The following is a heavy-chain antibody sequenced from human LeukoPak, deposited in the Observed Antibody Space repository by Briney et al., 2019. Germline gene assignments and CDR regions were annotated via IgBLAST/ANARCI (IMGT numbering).Heavy chain of an antibody. V-gene: IGHV1-69*06. CDR1: GGTFTDYG. CDR3: ASDGGFEYYFDY. D-gene: IGHD2/OR15-2a*01. J-gene: IGHJ4*02. Sequence: SVKVSCKSSGGTFTDYGISWVRHAPGQGLEWMGRIIPIFTTANYAQKFQGRVTITADTSTNTAYKELTSLRSEDTAVYYCASDGGFEYYFDYWGQGTLLTVSS. CDR2: IIPIFTTA.